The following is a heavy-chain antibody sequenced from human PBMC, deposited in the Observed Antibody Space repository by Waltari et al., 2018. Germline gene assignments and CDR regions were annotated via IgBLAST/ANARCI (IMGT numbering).Heavy chain of an antibody. V-gene: IGHV1-8*03. CDR1: GYTFTRYD. Sequence: QLQLVQSGAEVKKPGASVKDSWKASGYTFTRYDMNWVRQATGQGLEGMGWVKPNRGSTGDAKKFQGRVTITRDTSISTAYMEWSSLTSEDTAVYYCAMGNGAVIKDSFDTWGQGTMVTVSS. CDR2: VKPNRGST. D-gene: IGHD3-10*01. J-gene: IGHJ3*02. CDR3: AMGNGAVIKDSFDT.